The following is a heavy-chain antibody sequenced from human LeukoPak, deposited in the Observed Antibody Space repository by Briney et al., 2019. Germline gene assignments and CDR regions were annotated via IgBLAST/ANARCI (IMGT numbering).Heavy chain of an antibody. J-gene: IGHJ4*02. CDR3: ARDTSGNAREDY. D-gene: IGHD4-23*01. Sequence: SETLSLTCTVSGGSISSGDYYWSWIRQPPGKGLEWIGYIYYSGSTYYNPSLKSRVTISVDTSKNQFSLKVNSVTAADTAVYYCARDTSGNAREDYWGQGILVTVSS. CDR2: IYYSGST. V-gene: IGHV4-30-4*01. CDR1: GGSISSGDYY.